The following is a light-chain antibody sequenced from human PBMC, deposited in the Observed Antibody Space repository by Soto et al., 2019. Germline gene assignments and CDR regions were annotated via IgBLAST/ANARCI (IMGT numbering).Light chain of an antibody. J-gene: IGLJ2*01. CDR2: SGD. V-gene: IGLV8-61*01. CDR1: SCSVSSRYY. Sequence: QTVVTQEASLSVSPGGTVTLTCGLTSCSVSSRYYPSWYRQDPGQTPRTLIYSGDIRSSGVPDRFSGSILGSKAALTITGAQADDGSVYYCVLYMKGDIRVFXGGTKVTVL. CDR3: VLYMKGDIRV.